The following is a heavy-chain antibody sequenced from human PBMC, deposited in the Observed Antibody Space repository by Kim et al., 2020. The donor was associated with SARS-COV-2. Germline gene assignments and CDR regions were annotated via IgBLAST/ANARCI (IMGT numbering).Heavy chain of an antibody. CDR2: IYYSGST. V-gene: IGHV4-39*01. CDR1: GGSISSSSYY. D-gene: IGHD5-12*01. J-gene: IGHJ5*02. CDR3: ARVEDGYNLGWFDP. Sequence: SETLSLTCTVSGGSISSSSYYWGCIRQPPGKGLEWIGSIYYSGSTYYNPSLKSRVTISVDTSKNQFSLKLSSVTAADTAVYYCARVEDGYNLGWFDPWGQGTLVTVSS.